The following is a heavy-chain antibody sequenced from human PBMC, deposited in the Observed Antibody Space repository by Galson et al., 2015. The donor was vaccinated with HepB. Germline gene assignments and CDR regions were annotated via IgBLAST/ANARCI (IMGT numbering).Heavy chain of an antibody. CDR2: LSSNGAI. CDR3: RATGWLSEF. CDR1: GLTFSTSG. V-gene: IGHV3-23*01. J-gene: IGHJ4*02. D-gene: IGHD6-19*01. Sequence: SLRLSCAVSGLTFSTSGITWARQAPGEGLEWVPGLSSNGAIFYDASVKGRFTFSGDNSKHTVYLQLSSLRVEDTALYYWRATGWLSEFGGRGTLVTVSA.